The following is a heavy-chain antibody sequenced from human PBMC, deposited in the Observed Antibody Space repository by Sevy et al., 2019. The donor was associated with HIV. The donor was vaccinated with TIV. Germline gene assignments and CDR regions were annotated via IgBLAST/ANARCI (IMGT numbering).Heavy chain of an antibody. Sequence: GGSLRLSCAASGFTFSNAWMSWVRQAPGKGLEWVGRIKSKTDGGTTDYAAPVKGRFTISRDDSKNTLYLQMNSLKTEDTAVYYCTTGPNLVYCSSTSCYAYYYGMDVWGQGTTVTVSS. D-gene: IGHD2-2*01. CDR1: GFTFSNAW. CDR2: IKSKTDGGTT. J-gene: IGHJ6*02. CDR3: TTGPNLVYCSSTSCYAYYYGMDV. V-gene: IGHV3-15*01.